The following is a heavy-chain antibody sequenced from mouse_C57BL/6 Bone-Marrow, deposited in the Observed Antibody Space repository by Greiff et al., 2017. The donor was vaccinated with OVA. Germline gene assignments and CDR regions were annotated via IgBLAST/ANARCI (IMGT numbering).Heavy chain of an antibody. D-gene: IGHD1-1*01. J-gene: IGHJ2*01. CDR1: GYTFTSYW. CDR2: IDPSDSYT. V-gene: IGHV1-69*01. Sequence: VQLQQPGAELVMPGASVKLSCKASGYTFTSYWMHWVKQRPGQGLEWIGEIDPSDSYTNYNQKFKGKSTLTVDKSSSTAYMQLSSLTNEDSAVYYCTPSYYGSLGYFDYWGQGTTLTVSS. CDR3: TPSYYGSLGYFDY.